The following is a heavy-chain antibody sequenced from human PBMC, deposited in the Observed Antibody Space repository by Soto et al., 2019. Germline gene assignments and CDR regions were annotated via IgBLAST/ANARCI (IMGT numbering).Heavy chain of an antibody. CDR1: GGSISSGGYS. Sequence: QLQLQESGSGLVKPSQTLSLTCAVSGGSISSGGYSWSWIRQPPGKGLEWIGYIYNGSTYYNPSLKSRVTISVDRSKNQFSLKLSSVTAADTAVYYCARAGGLGAVAVDYWGQGTLVTVSS. CDR3: ARAGGLGAVAVDY. J-gene: IGHJ4*02. V-gene: IGHV4-30-2*01. CDR2: IYNGST. D-gene: IGHD6-19*01.